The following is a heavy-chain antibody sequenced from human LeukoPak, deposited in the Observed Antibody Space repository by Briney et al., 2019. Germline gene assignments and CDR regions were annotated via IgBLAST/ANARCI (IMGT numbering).Heavy chain of an antibody. CDR2: INSDIYSNTI. D-gene: IGHD2-8*01. V-gene: IGHV3-48*02. Sequence: GGSLRLSCAASGFTLSSYSMNWVRQAPGKGLEWISYINSDIYSNTIYYADTVKGRFTISRDNGKNSLYLQMNSLRDEDTAVFYCARVRRGYCTNGICSNSINDAFGIWGQGTVVTVSS. CDR1: GFTLSSYS. CDR3: ARVRRGYCTNGICSNSINDAFGI. J-gene: IGHJ3*02.